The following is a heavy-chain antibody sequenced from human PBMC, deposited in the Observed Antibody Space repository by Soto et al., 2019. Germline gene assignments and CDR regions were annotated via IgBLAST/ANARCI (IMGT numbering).Heavy chain of an antibody. CDR3: AAALHDYGDYIGFYFDY. CDR1: GFNFTSSA. D-gene: IGHD4-17*01. V-gene: IGHV1-58*01. J-gene: IGHJ4*02. CDR2: IVVGSGNT. Sequence: SVKVSCKASGFNFTSSAVQWVRQARGQRLELIGWIVVGSGNTNYAQKFQERVTITRDMSTSTAYMELSSLRSEDTAVYYCAAALHDYGDYIGFYFDYWGQGTLVTVSS.